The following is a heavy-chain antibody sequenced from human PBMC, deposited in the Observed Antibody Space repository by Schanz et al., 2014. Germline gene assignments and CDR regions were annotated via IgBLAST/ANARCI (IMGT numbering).Heavy chain of an antibody. CDR1: GYTFTNFF. D-gene: IGHD3-22*01. V-gene: IGHV1-46*01. Sequence: QVQLVQSGAEVKKPGASLKISCKASGYTFTNFFLHWVRQAPGQGLEWMGIINPIGGSTTYAQKFRGAVTLTTDTSTDTAYLELTSLRSEDTAVYYCARSNYYDNSDYYNSFDYWGQGTLVTVSS. CDR3: ARSNYYDNSDYYNSFDY. CDR2: INPIGGST. J-gene: IGHJ4*02.